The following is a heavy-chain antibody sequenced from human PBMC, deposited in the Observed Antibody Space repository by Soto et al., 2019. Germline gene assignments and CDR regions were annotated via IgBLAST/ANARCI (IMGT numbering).Heavy chain of an antibody. CDR3: ARGGDYFDY. CDR2: IWLSGGT. CDR1: GGSVSGGGYS. V-gene: IGHV4-30-2*01. Sequence: QLQLQESGSGLVKPSQTLSLTCGVSGGSVSGGGYSWSWIRQPPGKGLEWIGYIWLSGGTYYNPSLKSRVTISIDRSKNQFSLRLSSVTAADTAVYYCARGGDYFDYWGQGTLVTVSS. J-gene: IGHJ4*02.